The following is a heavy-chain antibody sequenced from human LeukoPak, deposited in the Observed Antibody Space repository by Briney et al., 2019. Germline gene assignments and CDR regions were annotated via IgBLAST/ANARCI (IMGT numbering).Heavy chain of an antibody. Sequence: GGSLRLSCAASGFTFSSYWMSWVRQAPGKGLEWVANIKQDGSEKYYVDSVKGRFTISRDNAKNSLYLQMNSLRAEDTAVYYCARDYLGSSSGWYPRVYWGQGTLVTVSS. CDR3: ARDYLGSSSGWYPRVY. CDR1: GFTFSSYW. J-gene: IGHJ4*02. V-gene: IGHV3-7*01. CDR2: IKQDGSEK. D-gene: IGHD6-19*01.